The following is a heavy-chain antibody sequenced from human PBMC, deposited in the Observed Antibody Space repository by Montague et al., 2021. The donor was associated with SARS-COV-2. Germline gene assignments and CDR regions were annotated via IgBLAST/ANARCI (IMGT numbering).Heavy chain of an antibody. Sequence: CAISGDSVSSNSAAWNWIRQSPSRGLEWLGRTYYRSKWYIDYAVSVKSRITINPDTSKNQFSLQLNSVTPEDTAVYYCARQPLGYDFVYYYYGMDVWGQGTTVTVSS. J-gene: IGHJ6*02. D-gene: IGHD5-12*01. V-gene: IGHV6-1*01. CDR3: ARQPLGYDFVYYYYGMDV. CDR1: GDSVSSNSAA. CDR2: TYYRSKWYI.